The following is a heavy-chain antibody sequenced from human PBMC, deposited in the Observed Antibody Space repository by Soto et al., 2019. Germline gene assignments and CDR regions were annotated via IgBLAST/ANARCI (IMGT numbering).Heavy chain of an antibody. D-gene: IGHD6-19*01. J-gene: IGHJ5*02. CDR1: GAALSSGGYF. CDR2: IYYSGGT. CDR3: TREQSDDNYFDP. Sequence: SETLSLTCTVSGAALSSGGYFYTWVRQPPGKGLEWLGYIYYSGGTNYNPSLKRRVTISLDKSKRQFSLRLISVTAADTAVYYCTREQSDDNYFDPWGQGTLVTVSS. V-gene: IGHV4-61*08.